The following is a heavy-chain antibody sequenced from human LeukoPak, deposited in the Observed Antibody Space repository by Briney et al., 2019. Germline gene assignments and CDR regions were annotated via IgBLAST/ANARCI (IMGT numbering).Heavy chain of an antibody. D-gene: IGHD1-26*01. CDR3: ATGLGATNSDY. CDR1: GFTVSSNY. V-gene: IGHV3-66*02. J-gene: IGHJ4*02. Sequence: GGSLRLSCAASGFTVSSNYMSWVRQAPGRGLDWVSVIYSDGSTYYADSVKGRFTISRDNSKNTLYLQMNSLRAEDTAVYYCATGLGATNSDYWGQGTLVTVSS. CDR2: IYSDGST.